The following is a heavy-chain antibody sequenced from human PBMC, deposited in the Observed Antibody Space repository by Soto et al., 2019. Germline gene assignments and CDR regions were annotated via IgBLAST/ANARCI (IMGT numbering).Heavy chain of an antibody. D-gene: IGHD4-4*01. CDR3: ARERTTTVTPNWFDP. Sequence: VGSLRLSCAASGFTFSSYSMNWVRQAPGKGLEWVSSISSSSSYIYYADSVKGRFTISRDNAKNSLYLQMNSLRAEDTAVYYCARERTTTVTPNWFDPWGQGTLVTVSS. CDR1: GFTFSSYS. J-gene: IGHJ5*02. CDR2: ISSSSSYI. V-gene: IGHV3-21*01.